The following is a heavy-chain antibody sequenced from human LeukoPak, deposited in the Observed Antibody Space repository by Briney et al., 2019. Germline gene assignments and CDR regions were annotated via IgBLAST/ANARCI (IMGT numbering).Heavy chain of an antibody. CDR1: GGSISSGDYY. D-gene: IGHD5-24*01. CDR2: IYYSGST. J-gene: IGHJ4*02. Sequence: SETLSLTCTVSGGSISSGDYYWSWIRQPPGKGLEWIGYIYYSGSTNYNPSLKSRVTISVDTSKNQFSLKLSSVTAADTAVYYCARLRRDGYYFDYWGQGTLVTVSS. V-gene: IGHV4-61*08. CDR3: ARLRRDGYYFDY.